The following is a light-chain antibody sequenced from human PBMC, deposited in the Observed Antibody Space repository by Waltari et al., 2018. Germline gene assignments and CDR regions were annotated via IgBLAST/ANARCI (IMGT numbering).Light chain of an antibody. CDR3: QHGYGTPFT. CDR1: ENVNNY. J-gene: IGKJ3*01. Sequence: DIQMPQSPSSLSASVGDRVTITSRASENVNNYLNWYQQKPGKAPKLLIYKASTLQSGVPSRFSGSGSGTDYTFTISSLQSEDVATYYCQHGYGTPFTFGPGTKLDIK. CDR2: KAS. V-gene: IGKV1-39*01.